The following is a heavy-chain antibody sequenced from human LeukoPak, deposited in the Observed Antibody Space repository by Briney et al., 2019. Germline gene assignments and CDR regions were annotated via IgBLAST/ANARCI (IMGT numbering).Heavy chain of an antibody. CDR3: ARDLADFYYMDV. V-gene: IGHV3-21*01. D-gene: IGHD3-16*01. CDR2: ISSSSSYI. Sequence: GGSLRLSCEASGYTFKGYGLTWVRQAPGKGLEWVSSISSSSSYIYYADSVKGRFTISRDNAKNSLYLQMNSLRAEDTAVYYCARDLADFYYMDVWGKGTTVTISS. CDR1: GYTFKGYG. J-gene: IGHJ6*03.